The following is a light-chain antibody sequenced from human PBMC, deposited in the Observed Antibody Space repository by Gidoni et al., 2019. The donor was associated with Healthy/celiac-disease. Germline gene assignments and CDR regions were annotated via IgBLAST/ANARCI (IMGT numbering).Light chain of an antibody. CDR2: GAS. V-gene: IGKV3-20*01. J-gene: IGKJ1*01. Sequence: EIVLTQSPGTLSLSPGERATLSCRASQSVSSSYLAWYQQKPGQAPRLLIYGASSRATGIPDRFSGSGSGTDFTLTISRREPEDFAVYYCRQYGSSPLPFGQGTKVEIK. CDR1: QSVSSSY. CDR3: RQYGSSPLP.